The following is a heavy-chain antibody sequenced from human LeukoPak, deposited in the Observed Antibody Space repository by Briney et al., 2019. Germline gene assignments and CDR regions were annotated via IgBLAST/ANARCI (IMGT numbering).Heavy chain of an antibody. Sequence: SETLSLTCTVSGGSISSYYWSWVRQSPEKGLEWMGYIYYSGSTNYNPSLKSRVTMSVDTSTNQFSLQLTSVTAADTAVYYCARLGGQNYYYYHMDVWGKGTTVTVSS. J-gene: IGHJ6*03. CDR2: IYYSGST. CDR1: GGSISSYY. V-gene: IGHV4-59*01. CDR3: ARLGGQNYYYYHMDV.